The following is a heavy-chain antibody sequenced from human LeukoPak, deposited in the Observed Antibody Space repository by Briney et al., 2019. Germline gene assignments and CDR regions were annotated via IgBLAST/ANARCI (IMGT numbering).Heavy chain of an antibody. Sequence: PGGSLRLSCAASGFTFSSYSMNWVRQAPGKGLEWVSCISSSSSYIYYADSVKGRFTISRDNAKNSLYLQMNSLRVEDTAVYYCAKMGPYYSGSGSYTDSWGQGTLVTVSS. D-gene: IGHD3-10*01. CDR2: ISSSSSYI. CDR3: AKMGPYYSGSGSYTDS. V-gene: IGHV3-21*01. CDR1: GFTFSSYS. J-gene: IGHJ4*02.